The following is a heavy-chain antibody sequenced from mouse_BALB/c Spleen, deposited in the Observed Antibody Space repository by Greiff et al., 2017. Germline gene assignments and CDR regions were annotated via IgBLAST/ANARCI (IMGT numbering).Heavy chain of an antibody. Sequence: EVQLMESGGGLVQPGGSRKLSCAASGFTFSSFGMHWVRQAPEKGLEWVAYISSGSSTIYYADTVKGRFTISRDNPKNTLFLQMTSLRSEDTAMYYCARGGYDPFAYWGQGTLVTVSA. J-gene: IGHJ3*01. CDR3: ARGGYDPFAY. D-gene: IGHD2-2*01. CDR2: ISSGSSTI. CDR1: GFTFSSFG. V-gene: IGHV5-17*02.